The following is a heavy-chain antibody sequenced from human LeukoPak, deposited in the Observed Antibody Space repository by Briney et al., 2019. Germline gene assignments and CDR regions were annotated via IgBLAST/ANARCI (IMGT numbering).Heavy chain of an antibody. J-gene: IGHJ2*01. Sequence: PSETLSLTCIVSSGSITTYYWSWLRQPPGKGLEWIGYVYYSGSTNYIPSLKSRVTMSVDTSKNQLSLKLTSVTAADTAVYYCARAPWGFWYFDLWGRGTLVTVSS. CDR3: ARAPWGFWYFDL. D-gene: IGHD3-16*01. CDR2: VYYSGST. V-gene: IGHV4-59*01. CDR1: SGSITTYY.